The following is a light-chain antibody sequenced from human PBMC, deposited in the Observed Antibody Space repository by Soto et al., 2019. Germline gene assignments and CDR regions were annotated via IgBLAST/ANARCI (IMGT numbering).Light chain of an antibody. Sequence: EIQMAQSPSTLSESVGATDTVTCRASQSVSGWLAWYQQKPGEAPKLLIYDASALPRGVPSRFSGSGSGTKFTLTIASLQPDDFATYYCKKYETFSGTVGTGTKVDIK. CDR1: QSVSGW. J-gene: IGKJ1*01. V-gene: IGKV1-5*01. CDR2: DAS. CDR3: KKYETFSGT.